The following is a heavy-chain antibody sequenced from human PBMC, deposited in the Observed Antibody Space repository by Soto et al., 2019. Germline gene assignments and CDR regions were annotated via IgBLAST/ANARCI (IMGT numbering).Heavy chain of an antibody. CDR2: IIPIFGTA. V-gene: IGHV1-69*13. D-gene: IGHD2-2*01. J-gene: IGHJ6*02. CDR1: GGTFSSYA. CDR3: ARTITSWTPILKYYYGMDV. Sequence: ASVKVSCEASGGTFSSYAISCVRQAPGQGLEWMGGIIPIFGTANYAQKFQGRVTITADESTSTAYMELSSLRSEDTAVYYCARTITSWTPILKYYYGMDVWGQGTTVTVSS.